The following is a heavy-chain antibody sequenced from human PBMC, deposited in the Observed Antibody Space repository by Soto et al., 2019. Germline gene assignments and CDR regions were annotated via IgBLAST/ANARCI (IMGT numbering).Heavy chain of an antibody. Sequence: GASVKVSCKASGYPFTTYHLHWVRQAPGQGLEWMGIVYVTGTGTRSAQKFQGRLTMTRDRSTNTVYMELSSLRSEDTAVYYCARPEGYGSGSYYFDSWGQGTLVTVSS. CDR1: GYPFTTYH. CDR3: ARPEGYGSGSYYFDS. J-gene: IGHJ4*02. CDR2: VYVTGTGT. V-gene: IGHV1-46*01. D-gene: IGHD3-10*01.